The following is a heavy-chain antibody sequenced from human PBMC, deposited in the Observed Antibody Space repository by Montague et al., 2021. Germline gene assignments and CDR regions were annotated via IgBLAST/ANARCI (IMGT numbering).Heavy chain of an antibody. CDR1: GGSISGY. CDR2: IYYTGTT. CDR3: VRVDDHGHSDY. Sequence: SETLSLTCTVSGGSISGYWSWIRQPPGKGLEWLGYIYYTGTTKYNPSLRSRVTISVDTSKNHFSLKLSSVTAADTAVYYCVRVDDHGHSDYWGQGTLVTVSS. V-gene: IGHV4-59*12. J-gene: IGHJ4*02. D-gene: IGHD1-1*01.